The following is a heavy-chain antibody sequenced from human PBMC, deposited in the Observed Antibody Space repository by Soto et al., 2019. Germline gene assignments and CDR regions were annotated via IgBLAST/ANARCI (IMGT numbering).Heavy chain of an antibody. CDR3: VHTGYSYVPFGF. J-gene: IGHJ4*02. D-gene: IGHD5-18*01. Sequence: QITLKESGPTLVKPTQTLTLTCTFSGFSLTTSGVGVGWIRQPPGKALAWLAPTFWNDDDRYRPSLNCRLTITKETSKHNVGLTLTNMALLYTATYYCVHTGYSYVPFGFWGRGTLVTVSS. V-gene: IGHV2-5*01. CDR1: GFSLTTSGVG. CDR2: TFWNDDD.